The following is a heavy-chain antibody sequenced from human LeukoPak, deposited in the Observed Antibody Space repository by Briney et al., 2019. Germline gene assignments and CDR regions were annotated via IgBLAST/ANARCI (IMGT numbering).Heavy chain of an antibody. J-gene: IGHJ4*02. Sequence: PSETLSLTCTVSSDFFSSVTDYWAWIRQPPGKGLEWIGSIYYSGSTYYNPSLKSRVTISVDTSKNQFSLKLSSVTAADTAVYYCARLDIAARRTLDYWGQGTLVTVSS. CDR3: ARLDIAARRTLDY. D-gene: IGHD6-6*01. V-gene: IGHV4-39*01. CDR1: SDFFSSVTDY. CDR2: IYYSGST.